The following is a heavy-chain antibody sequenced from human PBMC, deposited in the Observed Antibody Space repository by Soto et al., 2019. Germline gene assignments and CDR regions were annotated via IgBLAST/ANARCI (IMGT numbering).Heavy chain of an antibody. V-gene: IGHV4-31*01. J-gene: IGHJ3*02. Sequence: QVQLQESGPGLVKPSQTLSLTCTVSGGSISSGAYYWSWIRQHPGKGLEWIGYIFYSRSTYYNPSLKRPVTLSVDTSKNQFSLKLSSVTAAATAVYYCASYQQSYAFDIWGQGTMVTVSS. CDR3: ASYQQSYAFDI. CDR1: GGSISSGAYY. CDR2: IFYSRST. D-gene: IGHD2-2*01.